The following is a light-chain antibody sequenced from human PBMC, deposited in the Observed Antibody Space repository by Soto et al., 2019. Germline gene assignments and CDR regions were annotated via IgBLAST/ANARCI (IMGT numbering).Light chain of an antibody. CDR1: QSVRSY. CDR2: DAS. V-gene: IGKV3-11*01. Sequence: EIVLTQSPATLSLSPGERATLSCRASQSVRSYLAWYQQKPGQAPRLLIFDASTRATGVPARFSGSGSGTDFTLTISSLEPEDFAVYYCQQRSNWPPLTFGGGTEVEIK. CDR3: QQRSNWPPLT. J-gene: IGKJ4*01.